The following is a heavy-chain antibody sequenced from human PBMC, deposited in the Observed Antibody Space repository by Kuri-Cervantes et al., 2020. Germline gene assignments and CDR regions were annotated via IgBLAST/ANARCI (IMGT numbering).Heavy chain of an antibody. J-gene: IGHJ4*02. CDR1: GFTFSSYG. CDR3: ARVRGGSYDY. Sequence: GGSLRLSCAASGFTFSSYGMHWVRRAPGKGLEWVAVISYDGSNKYYADSVKGRFTISRDNSKNTLYLQMNSLRAEDTAVYYCARVRGGSYDYWGQGTLVTVSS. V-gene: IGHV3-30*03. D-gene: IGHD1-26*01. CDR2: ISYDGSNK.